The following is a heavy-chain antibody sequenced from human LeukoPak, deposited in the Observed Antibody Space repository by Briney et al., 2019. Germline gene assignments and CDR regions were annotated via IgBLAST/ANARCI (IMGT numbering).Heavy chain of an antibody. Sequence: GGSLRLSCAASGFTFDDYAMHWVRQAPGKGLEWVSGISWNSGSIGYADSVKGRFTISRDNAKNSLYLQMNSLRAEDTALYYCAKGDTYYYDSSWDYWGQGTLVTVSS. D-gene: IGHD3-22*01. CDR1: GFTFDDYA. CDR3: AKGDTYYYDSSWDY. CDR2: ISWNSGSI. V-gene: IGHV3-9*01. J-gene: IGHJ4*02.